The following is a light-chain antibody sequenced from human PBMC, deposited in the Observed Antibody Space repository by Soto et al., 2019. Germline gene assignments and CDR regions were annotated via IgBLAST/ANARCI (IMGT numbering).Light chain of an antibody. V-gene: IGKV3-20*01. CDR2: GAS. J-gene: IGKJ5*01. Sequence: EIVMTQSPATLSVSPGERATLSCRASQSVSSNLAWYRQKPGQAPRLLIYGASTRATGIPDRFSGSGSGTDFTLTISRLEPEDFAVYYCQQYGSSPGTFGQGTRLEIK. CDR3: QQYGSSPGT. CDR1: QSVSSN.